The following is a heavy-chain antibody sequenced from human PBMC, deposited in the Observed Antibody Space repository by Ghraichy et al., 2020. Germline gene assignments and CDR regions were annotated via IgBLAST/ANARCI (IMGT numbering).Heavy chain of an antibody. V-gene: IGHV3-49*03. CDR3: TRVAARVVPAAILSADY. Sequence: GSLNISCTASGFTFGDYAMSWFRQAPGKGLEWVGFIRSKAYGGTTEYAASVKGRFTISRDDSKSIAYLQMNSLKTEDTAVYYCTRVAARVVPAAILSADYWGQGTLVTVSS. CDR1: GFTFGDYA. J-gene: IGHJ4*02. CDR2: IRSKAYGGTT. D-gene: IGHD2-2*01.